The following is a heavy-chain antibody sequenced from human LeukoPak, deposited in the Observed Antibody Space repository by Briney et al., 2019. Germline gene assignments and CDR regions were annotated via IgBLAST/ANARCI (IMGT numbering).Heavy chain of an antibody. V-gene: IGHV1-8*01. D-gene: IGHD4-17*01. J-gene: IGHJ5*02. CDR3: AKGEGYCDYVGTVNWFDP. CDR2: MNPNSGNT. CDR1: GYTFTNYD. Sequence: ASVTVSCKASGYTFTNYDINWVRQAPGQGLEWMGWMNPNSGNTGYAQMSQGRVTMTRNTSISTAYMELSSLRTEDTAVYYCAKGEGYCDYVGTVNWFDPWGQGSLVTVSS.